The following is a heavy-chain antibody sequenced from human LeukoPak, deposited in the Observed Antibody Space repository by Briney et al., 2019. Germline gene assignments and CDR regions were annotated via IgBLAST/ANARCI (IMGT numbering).Heavy chain of an antibody. Sequence: SETLSLTCSVSGGSISSSSYYWGWIRQPPGKGLEWIGNIFYSGDTYYNPSLKSRVTISVDTSKNKFSLKLSSVTAADTAVYYCASLSYSSGWYPYFQHWGQGTLVTVSS. CDR3: ASLSYSSGWYPYFQH. J-gene: IGHJ1*01. CDR1: GGSISSSSYY. V-gene: IGHV4-39*01. D-gene: IGHD6-19*01. CDR2: IFYSGDT.